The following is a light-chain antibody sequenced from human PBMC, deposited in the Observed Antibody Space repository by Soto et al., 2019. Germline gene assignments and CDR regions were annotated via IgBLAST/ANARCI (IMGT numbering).Light chain of an antibody. CDR3: QEGSTLLT. CDR2: AAS. J-gene: IGKJ4*01. Sequence: DIQFTQSPSSLSTSVGDRVTITCRTSQSVSTYLNWYQQRPGKAPKLLIYAASSLESGVPSRFSGSGSGTDFTLTISSLQPEDFATYYCQEGSTLLTFGGGTRVEIK. V-gene: IGKV1-39*01. CDR1: QSVSTY.